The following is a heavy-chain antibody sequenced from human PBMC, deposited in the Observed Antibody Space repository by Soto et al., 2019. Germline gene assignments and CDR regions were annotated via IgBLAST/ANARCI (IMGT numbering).Heavy chain of an antibody. V-gene: IGHV3-53*01. CDR2: IYSGGST. D-gene: IGHD5-18*01. CDR1: GFTVSSTY. Sequence: EVQLVESGGGLIQPGGSLRLSCAASGFTVSSTYMSWVRQAPGKGLEWVSVIYSGGSTYYADSVKGRFTISRDNSTNTRYLQMNSLRAEDTAVYYCARSGYSYGPFDYWGQGTLVTVSS. J-gene: IGHJ4*02. CDR3: ARSGYSYGPFDY.